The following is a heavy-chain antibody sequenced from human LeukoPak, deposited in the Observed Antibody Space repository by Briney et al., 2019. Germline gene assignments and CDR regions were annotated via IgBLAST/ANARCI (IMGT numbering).Heavy chain of an antibody. CDR3: ARAATAMVPFAY. Sequence: SETLSHPRSVYGGPLSGYHWSWIPHPPGKGLEGSGEIKHSGSTNHNPSLKTRLTISVDTSKNQLSLTLSSVPAAHTPVYYCARAATAMVPFAYWGQIPLVTVS. V-gene: IGHV4-34*01. CDR2: IKHSGST. D-gene: IGHD5-18*01. J-gene: IGHJ4*02. CDR1: GGPLSGYH.